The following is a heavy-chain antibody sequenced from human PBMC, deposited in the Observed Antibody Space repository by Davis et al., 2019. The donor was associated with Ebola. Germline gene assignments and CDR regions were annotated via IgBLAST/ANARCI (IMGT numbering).Heavy chain of an antibody. CDR2: ITFTSSYI. CDR1: GFTFSSYA. V-gene: IGHV3-21*01. J-gene: IGHJ4*02. CDR3: AGGQWVLPEDY. Sequence: GESLKISCAASGFTFSSYAMHWVRQAPGKGLEWVSSITFTSSYIYYADSVKGRFTISRDNAKNSLYLQMNNLRADDTAVYYCAGGQWVLPEDYWGQGTLVTVSS. D-gene: IGHD1-26*01.